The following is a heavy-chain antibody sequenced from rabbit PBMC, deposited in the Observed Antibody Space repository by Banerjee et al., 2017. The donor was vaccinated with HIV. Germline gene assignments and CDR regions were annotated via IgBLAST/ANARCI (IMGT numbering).Heavy chain of an antibody. J-gene: IGHJ6*01. Sequence: QEQLVESGGGLVQPEGSLTLTCTASGIGFSNYWMCWVRQAPGKGLEWIGCIDGNSATYYTSWVNGRFTISRTSSTTMTLQMTSLTAADTAINFCVRSNSHYYGLDLWGQGTLVTDS. CDR2: IDGNSAT. CDR1: GIGFSNYW. CDR3: VRSNSHYYGLDL. V-gene: IGHV1S45*01.